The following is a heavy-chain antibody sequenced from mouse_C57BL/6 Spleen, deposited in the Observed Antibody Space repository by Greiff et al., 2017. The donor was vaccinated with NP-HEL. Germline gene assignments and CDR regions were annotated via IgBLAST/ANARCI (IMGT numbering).Heavy chain of an antibody. J-gene: IGHJ3*01. CDR2: IDPETGGT. Sequence: VQLVESGAELVRPGASVTLSCKASGYTFTDYEMHWVKQTPVHGLEWIGAIDPETGGTAYNQKFKGKAILTADKSSSTAYMELRSLTSEDSAVYYCTRYNYSNYSWFAYWGQGTLVTVSA. V-gene: IGHV1-15*01. D-gene: IGHD2-5*01. CDR3: TRYNYSNYSWFAY. CDR1: GYTFTDYE.